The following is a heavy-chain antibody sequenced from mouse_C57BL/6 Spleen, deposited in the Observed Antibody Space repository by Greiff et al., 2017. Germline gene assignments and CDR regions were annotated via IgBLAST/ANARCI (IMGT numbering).Heavy chain of an antibody. V-gene: IGHV5-4*01. CDR2: ISDGGSYT. Sequence: EVHLVESGGGLVKPGGSLKLSCAASGFTFSSYALSWVRQTPEKRLAWVATISDGGSYTYYPDNVKGRFTISRDNAKNNLYLQMIHLKSEDTAMYYCARDYYGSSYHYYAMDYWGQGTSVTVSS. CDR1: GFTFSSYA. CDR3: ARDYYGSSYHYYAMDY. J-gene: IGHJ4*01. D-gene: IGHD1-1*01.